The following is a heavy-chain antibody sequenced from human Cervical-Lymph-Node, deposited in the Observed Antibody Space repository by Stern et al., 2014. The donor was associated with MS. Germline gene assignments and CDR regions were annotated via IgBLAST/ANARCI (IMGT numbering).Heavy chain of an antibody. D-gene: IGHD7-27*01. J-gene: IGHJ4*02. CDR1: GYTFTSHN. V-gene: IGHV1-46*03. CDR2: ICPDGGTT. CDR3: VRDNGNWAFDY. Sequence: QVQLVESGAEVKPPGASVKVSCKASGYTFTSHNMHWVRQAPGQGHEWVGIICPDGGTTQYAQKFQGRVTLTTNTSTSTVYMELSSLRSEDTAVYACVRDNGNWAFDYWGQGSLVTVSS.